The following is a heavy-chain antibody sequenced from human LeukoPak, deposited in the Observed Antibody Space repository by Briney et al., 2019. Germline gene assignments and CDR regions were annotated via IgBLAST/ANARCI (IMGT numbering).Heavy chain of an antibody. CDR3: ARNRYGSGSLNWFDP. CDR2: ISAYNGNT. D-gene: IGHD3-10*01. V-gene: IGHV1-18*01. Sequence: ASVKVSCKASGYTFTSYGINWVRQAPGQGLEWMGWISAYNGNTNYAQKLQGRVTMTTDTSTSTAYMELRSLRSDDTAVYYCARNRYGSGSLNWFDPWGQGTLVTVSS. CDR1: GYTFTSYG. J-gene: IGHJ5*02.